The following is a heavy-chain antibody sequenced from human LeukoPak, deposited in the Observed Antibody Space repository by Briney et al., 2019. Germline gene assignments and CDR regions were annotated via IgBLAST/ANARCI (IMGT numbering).Heavy chain of an antibody. J-gene: IGHJ5*02. Sequence: ASVKVSCKASGYTFTSYDINWVRQATGQGLEWMGWMNPNSGNTGYAQKFQGRVTMTRNTSISTAYMELSSLRFEDTAVYYCARDYSSSPGGWFDPWGQGTLVTVSS. CDR3: ARDYSSSPGGWFDP. CDR1: GYTFTSYD. V-gene: IGHV1-8*01. CDR2: MNPNSGNT. D-gene: IGHD6-6*01.